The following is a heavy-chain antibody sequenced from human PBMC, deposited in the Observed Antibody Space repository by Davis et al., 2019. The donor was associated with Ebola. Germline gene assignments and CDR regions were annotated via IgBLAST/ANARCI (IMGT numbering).Heavy chain of an antibody. CDR1: GFTFSIYG. J-gene: IGHJ6*02. CDR3: ARESYYYGSGSSGYYGMDV. D-gene: IGHD3-10*01. V-gene: IGHV3-30*03. CDR2: ISYDGSNK. Sequence: PGGSLRLSCAASGFTFSIYGMHWVRQAPGKGLAWVAVISYDGSNKYYADSVKGRFTISRDNSKNSLYLQMNSLRAEDTAVYYCARESYYYGSGSSGYYGMDVWGQGTTVTVSS.